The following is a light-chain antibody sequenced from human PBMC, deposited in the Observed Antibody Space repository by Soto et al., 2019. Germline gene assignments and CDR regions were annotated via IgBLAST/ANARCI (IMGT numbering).Light chain of an antibody. J-gene: IGKJ1*01. CDR2: WAS. CDR3: QQRSNWRRT. V-gene: IGKV4-1*01. Sequence: DIVMTQSPDSLTVSLGERATINCKSSQSVLYSSNNKNFLTWYQQKPGQPPKLLIYWASTRESGVPDRFSGSGSGTDFTLTISSLQAEDVAVYYCQQRSNWRRTFGQGTKVEIK. CDR1: QSVLYSSNNKNF.